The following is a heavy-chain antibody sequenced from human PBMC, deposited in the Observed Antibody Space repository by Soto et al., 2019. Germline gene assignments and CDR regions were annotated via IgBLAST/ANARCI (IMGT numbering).Heavy chain of an antibody. CDR2: VSPYNGNT. CDR3: ARVIAALPDYGMDV. CDR1: GYTFTDHG. D-gene: IGHD6-6*01. Sequence: QVQLLQSGGEVKKHGASVKVSCTTSGYTFTDHGLSWVRQAPGQGLEGLGWVSPYNGNTKYAQKCQGRVTMTTDTSTRTPYLELRSLRPDDTAVYYCARVIAALPDYGMDVWGQGTKVTVSS. J-gene: IGHJ6*01. V-gene: IGHV1-18*01.